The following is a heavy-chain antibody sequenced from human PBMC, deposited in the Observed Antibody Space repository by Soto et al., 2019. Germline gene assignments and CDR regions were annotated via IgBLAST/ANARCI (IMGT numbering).Heavy chain of an antibody. CDR2: IYYSGST. CDR1: CGSISSYY. J-gene: IGHJ6*03. CDR3: ASAVYAHYYYYYYMDV. V-gene: IGHV4-59*07. Sequence: TLSLTCTVSCGSISSYYWSWIRQPPGKGLEWIGYIYYSGSTNYNPSLKSRVTISADTSKNQFSLKLSSVAAADTAVYYCASAVYAHYYYYYYMDVWGKGTTVTVSS. D-gene: IGHD2-8*01.